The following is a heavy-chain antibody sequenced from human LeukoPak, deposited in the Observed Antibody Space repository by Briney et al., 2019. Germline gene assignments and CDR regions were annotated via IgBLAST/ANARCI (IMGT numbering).Heavy chain of an antibody. CDR2: IIPIFGTA. CDR1: GGTFSSYA. Sequence: SVKVSCKASGGTFSSYAISWERQAPGQGLEWMGGIIPIFGTANYAQKFQGRVTISADESTSTAYMELSSLRSEDTAVYYCARDARPTSYGMDVWGQGTTVTVSS. J-gene: IGHJ6*02. CDR3: ARDARPTSYGMDV. V-gene: IGHV1-69*01.